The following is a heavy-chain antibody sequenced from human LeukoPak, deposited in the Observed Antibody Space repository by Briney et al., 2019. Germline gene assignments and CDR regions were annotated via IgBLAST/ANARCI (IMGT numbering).Heavy chain of an antibody. D-gene: IGHD1-26*01. CDR2: ISWNSGSI. CDR3: ASLYSGSYSSDH. J-gene: IGHJ4*02. CDR1: GFTFDDYA. V-gene: IGHV3-9*01. Sequence: GRSLRLSCAASGFTFDDYAMHWVRQAPGKGLEWVSGISWNSGSIGYADSVKGRFTISRDNAKNSLYLQMNSLRTEDTALYYCASLYSGSYSSDHCGQGTLVTVSS.